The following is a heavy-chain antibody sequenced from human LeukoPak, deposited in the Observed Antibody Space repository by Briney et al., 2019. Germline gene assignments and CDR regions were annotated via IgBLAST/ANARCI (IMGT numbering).Heavy chain of an antibody. Sequence: QSGGSLRLSCAASGFTFSNYEMNWVRQAPGKGLEWVSYISSSGSTIYYADSVKGRFTISRDNSKNTLYLQMNSLRAEDTAVYYCAKVGYYGSGSYSYYYYYYMDVWGKGTTVTISS. CDR2: ISSSGSTI. V-gene: IGHV3-48*03. J-gene: IGHJ6*03. D-gene: IGHD3-10*01. CDR1: GFTFSNYE. CDR3: AKVGYYGSGSYSYYYYYYMDV.